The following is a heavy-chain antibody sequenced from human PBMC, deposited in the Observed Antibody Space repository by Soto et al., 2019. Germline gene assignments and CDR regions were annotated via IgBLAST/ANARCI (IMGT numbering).Heavy chain of an antibody. Sequence: ASVTVSCTTSVFTFTSYPLSWVRQAPGQGLEWLAWGHPYKGTTKVAHQFRDRLTVTTDTSAATVFMELTRLTSDDTAVYFCAKEYYSTTTWIDYWGQGTLVTVSS. D-gene: IGHD2-15*01. CDR1: VFTFTSYP. CDR3: AKEYYSTTTWIDY. CDR2: GHPYKGTT. V-gene: IGHV1-18*04. J-gene: IGHJ4*02.